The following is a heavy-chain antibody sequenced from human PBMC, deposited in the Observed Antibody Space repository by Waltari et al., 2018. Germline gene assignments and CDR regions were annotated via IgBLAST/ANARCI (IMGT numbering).Heavy chain of an antibody. J-gene: IGHJ5*02. CDR3: ARDHNFMTTVTQNWFDP. CDR1: GYSISSGYY. D-gene: IGHD4-4*01. Sequence: QVQLQESGPGLVKPSETLSLTCAVSGYSISSGYYWGWIRHPPGKGLEWMGSIYHSGSTYYNPSLKSRVTISVDTSKNQFSLKLSSVTATDTAVYYCARDHNFMTTVTQNWFDPWGQGTLVTVSS. V-gene: IGHV4-38-2*02. CDR2: IYHSGST.